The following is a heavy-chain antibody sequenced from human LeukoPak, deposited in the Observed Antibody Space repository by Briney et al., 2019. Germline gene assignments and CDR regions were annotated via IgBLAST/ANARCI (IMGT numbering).Heavy chain of an antibody. V-gene: IGHV3-21*01. CDR2: ISSSSYI. D-gene: IGHD2-2*01. Sequence: GGSLRLSCAASGFTFSSYSMNWVRQAPGKGLEWVSSISSSSYIYYADSVKGRFTISRDNAKNSLYLQMNSLRAEDTAVYYCARDRSRITDIVVVPAALYYYYYYGMDVWGQGTTVTVSS. CDR3: ARDRSRITDIVVVPAALYYYYYYGMDV. CDR1: GFTFSSYS. J-gene: IGHJ6*02.